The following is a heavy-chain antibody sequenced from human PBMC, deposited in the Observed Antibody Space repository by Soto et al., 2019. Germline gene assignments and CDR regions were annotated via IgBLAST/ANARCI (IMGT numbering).Heavy chain of an antibody. D-gene: IGHD2-21*02. V-gene: IGHV3-11*06. CDR3: ARDAHIVVVTATRMDV. J-gene: IGHJ6*02. Sequence: GGSLRLCCAASVFTFSDYYMSWIRQGPGKGLEWVSYISSSSSYTNYADSVKGRFTISRDNAKNSLYLQMNSLRAEDTAVYYCARDAHIVVVTATRMDVWGQGTTVTVSS. CDR2: ISSSSSYT. CDR1: VFTFSDYY.